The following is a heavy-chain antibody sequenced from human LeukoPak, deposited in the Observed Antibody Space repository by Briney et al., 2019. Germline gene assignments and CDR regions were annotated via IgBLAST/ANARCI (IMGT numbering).Heavy chain of an antibody. V-gene: IGHV1-18*01. Sequence: GASVKVSCKASGYTFTSYGISWVRQAPGQGLEWMGWISAYNGNTNYAQKLQGRVTMTTDTSTSTAYMELRSLRSDDTAVYYCARSSSSSWFPGPGYFDYWGQGTLVAVSS. CDR3: ARSSSSSWFPGPGYFDY. CDR1: GYTFTSYG. CDR2: ISAYNGNT. J-gene: IGHJ4*02. D-gene: IGHD6-13*01.